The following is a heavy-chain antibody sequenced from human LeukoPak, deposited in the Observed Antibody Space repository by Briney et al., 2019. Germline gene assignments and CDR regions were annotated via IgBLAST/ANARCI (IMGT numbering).Heavy chain of an antibody. CDR3: ARAYSSGWYGDAFDI. CDR2: MNPNSGNT. CDR1: GYTFTSYG. V-gene: IGHV1-8*02. D-gene: IGHD6-19*01. J-gene: IGHJ3*02. Sequence: ASVKVSCKASGYTFTSYGISWVRQAPGQGLEWMGWMNPNSGNTGYAQKFQGRVTMTRNTSISTAYMELSSLRSEDTAVYYCARAYSSGWYGDAFDIWGQGTMVTVSS.